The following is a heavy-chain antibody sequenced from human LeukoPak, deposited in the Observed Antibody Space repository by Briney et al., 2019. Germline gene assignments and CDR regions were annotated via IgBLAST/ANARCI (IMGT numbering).Heavy chain of an antibody. D-gene: IGHD4-11*01. CDR2: IWSDKSNR. J-gene: IGHJ4*02. Sequence: GSLRLSCAASGFIFNHHAMHWVRQAPGKGLEWVAVIWSDKSNRFYADSVRGRFTISRDDSRKTVYLQMEGMTAEDTAIYYCAKDAQRGFDYSNSLEYWGQGALVTVAS. CDR1: GFIFNHHA. CDR3: AKDAQRGFDYSNSLEY. V-gene: IGHV3-33*06.